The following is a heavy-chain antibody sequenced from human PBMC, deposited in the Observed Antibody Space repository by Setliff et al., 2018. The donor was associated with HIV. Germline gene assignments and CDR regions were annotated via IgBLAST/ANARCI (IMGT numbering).Heavy chain of an antibody. D-gene: IGHD6-13*01. CDR1: GFTFDDYG. J-gene: IGHJ5*02. CDR2: ISSNDGNT. CDR3: TRGYSSNWYVKPLDP. V-gene: IGHV1-18*01. Sequence: GASVKVSCKGSGFTFDDYGISWVRQAPGHGLEWMGWISSNDGNTNYAQKFQGRLTMTTDTSTTTAYMELRSLRSDDTAVYYCTRGYSSNWYVKPLDPWGQGTPVTVS.